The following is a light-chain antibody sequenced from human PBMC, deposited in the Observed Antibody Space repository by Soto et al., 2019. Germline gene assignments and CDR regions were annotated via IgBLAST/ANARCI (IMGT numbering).Light chain of an antibody. CDR1: QSVSSY. J-gene: IGKJ1*01. CDR3: QQRSNWT. Sequence: EIVLTQSPAILSLSPGERATLACRASQSVSSYLAWYQQKPGQAPRLLIYDASNRATGIPARFSGSESGTDFTLTISSLEPEDFAVYYCQQRSNWTFGQGTKVDIK. V-gene: IGKV3-11*01. CDR2: DAS.